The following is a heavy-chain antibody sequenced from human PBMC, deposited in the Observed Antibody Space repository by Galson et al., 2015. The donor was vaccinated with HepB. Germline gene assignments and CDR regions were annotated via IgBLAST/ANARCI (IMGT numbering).Heavy chain of an antibody. CDR2: ISSNGGST. CDR3: ARDRGGSFDY. V-gene: IGHV3-64*01. D-gene: IGHD1-26*01. CDR1: GFTFSSYA. Sequence: SLRLSCAASGFTFSSYAMHWVRQAPGKGLDYVSAISSNGGSTYYANSVKGRFTISRDNSKNTLYLQMGSLRAEDMAVYYCARDRGGSFDYWGQGTLVTVSS. J-gene: IGHJ4*02.